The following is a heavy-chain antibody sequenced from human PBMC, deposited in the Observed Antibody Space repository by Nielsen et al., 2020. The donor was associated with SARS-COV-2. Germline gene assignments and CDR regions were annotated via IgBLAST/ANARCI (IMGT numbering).Heavy chain of an antibody. J-gene: IGHJ4*02. CDR3: ARGNGWGSYFDY. Sequence: GESLKISCVASGFTFSTYTMNWVRQAPGKGLEWVSSMTSTGSYIRYADSVKGRFALSRDNAKNALYLHMSTLRVEDTAVYYCARGNGWGSYFDYWGQGTLVTVSS. V-gene: IGHV3-21*01. CDR1: GFTFSTYT. D-gene: IGHD7-27*01. CDR2: MTSTGSYI.